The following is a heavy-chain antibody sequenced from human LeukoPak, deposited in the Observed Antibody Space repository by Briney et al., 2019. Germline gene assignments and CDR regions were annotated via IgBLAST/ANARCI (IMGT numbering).Heavy chain of an antibody. V-gene: IGHV1-18*01. CDR2: ISAYNGNT. CDR1: GGTFSSYA. Sequence: ASVKVSCKASGGTFSSYAISWVRQAPGQGLEWMGWISAYNGNTNYAQKLQGRVTMTTDTSTSTAYMELRSLRSDDTAVYYCARVSASVDSSGYYTESGFDYWGQGTLVTVSS. CDR3: ARVSASVDSSGYYTESGFDY. J-gene: IGHJ4*02. D-gene: IGHD3-22*01.